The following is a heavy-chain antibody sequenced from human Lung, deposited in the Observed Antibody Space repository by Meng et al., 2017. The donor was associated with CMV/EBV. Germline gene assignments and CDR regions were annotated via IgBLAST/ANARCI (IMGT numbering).Heavy chain of an antibody. D-gene: IGHD1-20*01. Sequence: SDYYLSWIRQAPGKGLEWISHISNSGNTISYGDSVKGRFTISRDNAKNSLFLHMISLRVEDTAVYYCATTIIDNWNDEDRFDSWGQGTLVTVSS. CDR3: ATTIIDNWNDEDRFDS. CDR2: ISNSGNTI. CDR1: SDYY. J-gene: IGHJ4*02. V-gene: IGHV3-11*01.